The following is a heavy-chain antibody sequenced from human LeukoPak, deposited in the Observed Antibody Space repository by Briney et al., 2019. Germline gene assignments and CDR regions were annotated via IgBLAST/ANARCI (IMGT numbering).Heavy chain of an antibody. CDR1: GFTFSSYS. J-gene: IGHJ5*02. Sequence: GGSLRLSCAASGFTFSSYSMNWVRQAPGKGLEWVSSISSSSSYIYYADSVKGRFTISRDNAKNSLYLQMNSLRAEDTAVYYCANDLYGADTSMNTWGQGTLVTVSS. CDR3: ANDLYGADTSMNT. V-gene: IGHV3-21*01. CDR2: ISSSSSYI. D-gene: IGHD5-18*01.